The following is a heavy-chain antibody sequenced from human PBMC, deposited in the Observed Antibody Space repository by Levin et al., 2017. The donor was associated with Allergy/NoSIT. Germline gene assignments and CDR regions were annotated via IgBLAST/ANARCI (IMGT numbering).Heavy chain of an antibody. Sequence: NPSETLSLTCSVSSGSISNYHWSWIRQSPAEGLEWIGHISNSGNTNYNPSLTSRVTISLDTSKSQISLRLSTVTAADTAVYYCARHVYVDGSPFDHWGQGTLVAVSS. CDR2: ISNSGNT. CDR3: ARHVYVDGSPFDH. CDR1: SGSISNYH. D-gene: IGHD2-8*01. V-gene: IGHV4-59*08. J-gene: IGHJ4*02.